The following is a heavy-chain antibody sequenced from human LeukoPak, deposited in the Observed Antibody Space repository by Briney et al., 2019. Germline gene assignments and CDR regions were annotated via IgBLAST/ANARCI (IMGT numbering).Heavy chain of an antibody. CDR1: GGSISSGDYY. CDR3: ARVVLRLGELSFDY. V-gene: IGHV4-30-4*01. D-gene: IGHD3-16*02. Sequence: SQTLSLTCAVSGGSISSGDYYWSWIRQPPGKGLEWIGYIYYSGSTYYNPSLKSRVTISVDTSKNQFSLKLSSVTAADTAVYYCARVVLRLGELSFDYWGQGTLVTVSS. J-gene: IGHJ4*02. CDR2: IYYSGST.